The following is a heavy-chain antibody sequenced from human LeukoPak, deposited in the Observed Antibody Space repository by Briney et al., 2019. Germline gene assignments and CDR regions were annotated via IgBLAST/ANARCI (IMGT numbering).Heavy chain of an antibody. V-gene: IGHV3-66*01. Sequence: GGSLRLSCAASGFTVSSNYMSWVRQAPGKGLEWVSVIYSGGSTYYADSVKGRFTISRDNSKNTLYLQMNSLRAEDTAVYYCASPRFGYSYGTYDYWGQGTLVTVSS. CDR3: ASPRFGYSYGTYDY. D-gene: IGHD5-18*01. J-gene: IGHJ4*02. CDR2: IYSGGST. CDR1: GFTVSSNY.